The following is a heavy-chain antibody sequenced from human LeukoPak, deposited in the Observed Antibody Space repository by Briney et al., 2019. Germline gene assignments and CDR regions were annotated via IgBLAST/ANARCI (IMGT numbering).Heavy chain of an antibody. D-gene: IGHD3-10*01. CDR2: IYYNGIT. J-gene: IGHJ6*02. CDR1: GGSMSGYC. Sequence: PSETLSLTCTVPGGSMSGYCWNWIRQPPGQGLEWIGCIYYNGITVYSPSLRSRVTISLDTSMNQFSLRLTSVTAADTAVYYCGRGVNYAMDVWGQGTTVTLSS. V-gene: IGHV4-59*01. CDR3: GRGVNYAMDV.